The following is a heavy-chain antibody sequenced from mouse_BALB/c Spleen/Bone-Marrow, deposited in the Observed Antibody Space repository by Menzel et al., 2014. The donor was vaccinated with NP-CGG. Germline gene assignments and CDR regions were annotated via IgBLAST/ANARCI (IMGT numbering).Heavy chain of an antibody. CDR1: GYTFTDYL. CDR2: INPGSGST. CDR3: GRSRTGFAY. J-gene: IGHJ3*01. Sequence: QVQVQQSGAELVRPGTSVKLSCKASGYTFTDYLIDWVKQRPGQGLEWIGGINPGSGSTNYNPKFQGKATITADKSSNTACMQLSSLASDDSAVFFCGRSRTGFAYWGQGTLVTVSA. V-gene: IGHV1-54*03.